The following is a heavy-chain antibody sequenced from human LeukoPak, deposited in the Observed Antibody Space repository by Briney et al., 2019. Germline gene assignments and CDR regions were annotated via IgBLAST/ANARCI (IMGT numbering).Heavy chain of an antibody. J-gene: IGHJ4*02. CDR2: ISGSGGST. D-gene: IGHD1-1*01. Sequence: SGGSLRLSCAASGFTFSSYGMSWVRQAPGKGLEWVSVISGSGGSTNYADSVKGRFTISRDNAKNSLYLQMNSLRVEDTAVYYCARDPRTVRIWGQGTLVTVSS. CDR3: ARDPRTVRI. V-gene: IGHV3-23*01. CDR1: GFTFSSYG.